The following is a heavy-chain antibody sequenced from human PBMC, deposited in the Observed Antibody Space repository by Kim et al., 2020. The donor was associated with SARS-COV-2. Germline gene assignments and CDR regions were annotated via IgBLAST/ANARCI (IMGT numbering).Heavy chain of an antibody. CDR2: IIPIFGTA. D-gene: IGHD2-15*01. CDR3: SRVEGYCSGVSCGTGLFPYYYYGMDV. CDR1: GGTFSSYA. V-gene: IGHV1-69*13. J-gene: IGHJ6*02. Sequence: SVKVSCKASGGTFSSYAISWVRQAPGQGPEWMGGIIPIFGTANYAQKFQGRVTITADESTSTAYMELSSLRSEDTAVYYCSRVEGYCSGVSCGTGLFPYYYYGMDVWGQGTTVTVSS.